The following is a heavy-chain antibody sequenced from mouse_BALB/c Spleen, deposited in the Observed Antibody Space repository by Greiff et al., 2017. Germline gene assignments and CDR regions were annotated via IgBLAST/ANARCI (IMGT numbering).Heavy chain of an antibody. CDR1: GFSLTGYG. CDR2: IWGDGST. CDR3: ARDYRSYAMDY. J-gene: IGHJ4*01. D-gene: IGHD2-14*01. V-gene: IGHV2-6-7*01. Sequence: QVQLKESGPSLVAPSQSLSITCTVSGFSLTGYGVNWVRQPPGKGLEWLGMIWGDGSTDYNSALKSRLSISKDNSKSQVFLKMNSLQTDDTARYYCARDYRSYAMDYWGQGTSVTVSS.